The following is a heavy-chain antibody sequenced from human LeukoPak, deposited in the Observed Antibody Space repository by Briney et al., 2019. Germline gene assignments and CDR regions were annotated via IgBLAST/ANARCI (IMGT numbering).Heavy chain of an antibody. V-gene: IGHV4-39*07. Sequence: SETLSLTCTVSGGSISSSSYYWGWIRQPPGKGLEWIGSMYYSGNTYYNPSLKSRVTISVDTSKNQFSLKLSSVTAADTAVYFCARSTLYGPGNWFDPWGQGTLVTVSS. J-gene: IGHJ5*02. CDR3: ARSTLYGPGNWFDP. CDR1: GGSISSSSYY. D-gene: IGHD3-10*01. CDR2: MYYSGNT.